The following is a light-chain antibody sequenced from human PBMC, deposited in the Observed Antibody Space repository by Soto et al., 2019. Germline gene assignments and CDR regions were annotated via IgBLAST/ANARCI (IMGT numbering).Light chain of an antibody. CDR3: QQYIDWPRT. J-gene: IGKJ4*01. CDR2: GAS. Sequence: ETVMTQSPAALSVSPGEIATLSCRASQSVSSSLAWYQQKPGQAPRLLIYGASTRATGIPARLSGSGSGREFPLTISSLRSEDFAVYYCQQYIDWPRTFGGGIRVDMK. CDR1: QSVSSS. V-gene: IGKV3-15*01.